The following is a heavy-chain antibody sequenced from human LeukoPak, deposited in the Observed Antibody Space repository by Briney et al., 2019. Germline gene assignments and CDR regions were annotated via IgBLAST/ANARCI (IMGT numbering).Heavy chain of an antibody. V-gene: IGHV3-30*02. CDR3: AKDSRYDFWSGTHFDY. CDR1: GFTFSSYG. Sequence: GGSLRLSCAASGFTFSSYGMHWVRQAPGKGLEWVAFIRYDGSNKYYADSVKGRFTISRDNSKNTLYLQMSSLRAEDTAVYYCAKDSRYDFWSGTHFDYWGQGTLVTVSS. J-gene: IGHJ4*02. D-gene: IGHD3-3*01. CDR2: IRYDGSNK.